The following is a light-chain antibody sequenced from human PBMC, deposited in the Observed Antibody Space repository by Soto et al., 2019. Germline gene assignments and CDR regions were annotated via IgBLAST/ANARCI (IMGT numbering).Light chain of an antibody. CDR3: QHSYSTPPT. Sequence: DIQMTQSPSSLSASVGDRVTITCRASQSISSYLNWYQQKPGKAPKLLIYAASSLQSGVPSRFSGSGSGTDFTHTISRLQPEDFATYYCQHSYSTPPTFGQGTRLEIK. J-gene: IGKJ5*01. CDR2: AAS. CDR1: QSISSY. V-gene: IGKV1-39*01.